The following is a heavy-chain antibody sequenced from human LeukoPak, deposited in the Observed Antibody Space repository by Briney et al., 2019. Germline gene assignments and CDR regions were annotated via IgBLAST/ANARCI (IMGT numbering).Heavy chain of an antibody. Sequence: PSETLSLTCTVSGGSIRSYYWSWIRQPPGKGLEWLGYIYYSGSTYYNPSLNSRVTISVDTSKNQFSLKLRSVTAADTAVYYCARRDMTALTAYAFDIWGQGTMVTVSS. J-gene: IGHJ3*02. CDR1: GGSIRSYY. CDR3: ARRDMTALTAYAFDI. D-gene: IGHD4-11*01. V-gene: IGHV4-59*04. CDR2: IYYSGST.